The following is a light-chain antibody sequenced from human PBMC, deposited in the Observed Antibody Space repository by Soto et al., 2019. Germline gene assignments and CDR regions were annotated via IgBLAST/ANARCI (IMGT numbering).Light chain of an antibody. Sequence: QSVQNQPASVSGSPGQTITISCTGTSSDFGGYDYVSWYQQHPDKAPKLMISEVSNRPSGVSNRFSGSKSGNTASLTISGLQAEDEADYYCSSYTRSSTPYVYGTGTKVTVL. V-gene: IGLV2-14*01. J-gene: IGLJ1*01. CDR3: SSYTRSSTPYV. CDR1: SSDFGGYDY. CDR2: EVS.